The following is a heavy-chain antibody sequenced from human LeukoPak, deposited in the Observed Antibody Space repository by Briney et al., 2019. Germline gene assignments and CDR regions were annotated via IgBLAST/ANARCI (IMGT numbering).Heavy chain of an antibody. D-gene: IGHD2-2*01. CDR1: GYSISSGYY. CDR2: IYHSGST. CDR3: ASRLVVPAAIFDY. J-gene: IGHJ4*02. Sequence: SETLSLTCTVSGYSISSGYYWGWIRPPPGKGLEWIGSIYHSGSTYYNPSLKSRVTISVDTSKNQFSLKLSSVTAADTAVYYCASRLVVPAAIFDYWGQGTLVTVSS. V-gene: IGHV4-38-2*02.